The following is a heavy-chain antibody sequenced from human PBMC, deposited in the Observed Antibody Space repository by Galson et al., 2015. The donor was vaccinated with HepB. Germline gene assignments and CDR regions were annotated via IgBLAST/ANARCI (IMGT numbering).Heavy chain of an antibody. J-gene: IGHJ5*02. CDR2: INPSGGST. D-gene: IGHD3-22*01. Sequence: SCKASGYTFTSYYMHWVRQAPGQGLEWMGIINPSGGSTSYAQKFQGRVTMTRDTSTSTVYMELSSLRSEDTAVYYCARDDLYDSSGSNWFDPWGQGTLVTVSS. V-gene: IGHV1-46*01. CDR1: GYTFTSYY. CDR3: ARDDLYDSSGSNWFDP.